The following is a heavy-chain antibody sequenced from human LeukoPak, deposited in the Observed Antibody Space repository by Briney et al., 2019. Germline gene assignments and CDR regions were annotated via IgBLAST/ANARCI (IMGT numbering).Heavy chain of an antibody. Sequence: GRSLRLSCAGSGFIFNNYAMHWVRQPPGKGLEWVSGISWNSGTIYYADSVKGRFTISRDNAKNSLYLQMNSLRDEDTAVYYCAREVYDFWSGYTARFDPWGQGTLVTVSS. CDR1: GFIFNNYA. V-gene: IGHV3-9*01. D-gene: IGHD3-3*01. CDR2: ISWNSGTI. J-gene: IGHJ5*02. CDR3: AREVYDFWSGYTARFDP.